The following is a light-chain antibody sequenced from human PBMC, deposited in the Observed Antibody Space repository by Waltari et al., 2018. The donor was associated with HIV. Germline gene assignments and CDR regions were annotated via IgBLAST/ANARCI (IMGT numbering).Light chain of an antibody. CDR3: QQYSITPIT. V-gene: IGKV4-1*01. CDR2: WAS. Sequence: DIVMTQSPDSLAVSLGGRATIKCKSSQSVLYNSNNKNYLAWYQQKPGQPPKLLIYWASTRESGVPDRFSGSGSGTDFTLTISSLQAEDVAVYYCQQYSITPITFGQGTKLEIK. J-gene: IGKJ2*01. CDR1: QSVLYNSNNKNY.